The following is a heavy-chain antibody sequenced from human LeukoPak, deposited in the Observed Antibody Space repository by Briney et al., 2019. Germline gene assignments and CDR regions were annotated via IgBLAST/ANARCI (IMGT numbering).Heavy chain of an antibody. CDR1: GFTFSSYA. D-gene: IGHD3-22*01. V-gene: IGHV3-23*01. J-gene: IGHJ4*02. CDR3: AKERYYYDSSGYRLFDY. Sequence: GGSLRLSCAASGFTFSSYAMSWVRQAPGKGLEWVSVISSSGGSTYYADSVKGRFTISRDNSKNTLYLQMNSLRAEDTAVYYCAKERYYYDSSGYRLFDYWGQGTLVTVSS. CDR2: ISSSGGST.